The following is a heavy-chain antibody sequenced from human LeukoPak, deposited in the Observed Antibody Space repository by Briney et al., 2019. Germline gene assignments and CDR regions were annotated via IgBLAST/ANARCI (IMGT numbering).Heavy chain of an antibody. Sequence: GGSLRLSCSASGFTFSSYGMHWVRQAPGKGLEWXAXXWYDGINKYYADSVKGRFTISRDNSKNTLYLQMNSLRAEDTAVYYCARDGGPTNYYYYGMDVWGQGTTVTVSS. CDR2: XWYDGINK. CDR1: GFTFSSYG. V-gene: IGHV3-33*01. J-gene: IGHJ6*02. CDR3: ARDGGPTNYYYYGMDV. D-gene: IGHD3-16*01.